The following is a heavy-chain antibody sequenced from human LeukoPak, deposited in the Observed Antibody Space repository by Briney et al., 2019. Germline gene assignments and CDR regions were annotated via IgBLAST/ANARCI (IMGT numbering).Heavy chain of an antibody. CDR3: ARTLRLGESPDP. D-gene: IGHD3-16*01. CDR2: ISSSSSYI. Sequence: GGSLRLSCAASGITFSSYSMNWVRQAPGKGLEWVSSISSSSSYIYYADSVKGRFTISRDNAKNSLYLQMNSLRAEDTAVYYCARTLRLGESPDPWGQGTLVTVSS. CDR1: GITFSSYS. J-gene: IGHJ5*02. V-gene: IGHV3-21*01.